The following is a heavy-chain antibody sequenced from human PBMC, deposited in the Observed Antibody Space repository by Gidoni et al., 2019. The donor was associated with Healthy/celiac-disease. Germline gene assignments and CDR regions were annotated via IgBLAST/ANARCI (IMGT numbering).Heavy chain of an antibody. CDR1: GGSISSSSYY. D-gene: IGHD1-26*01. V-gene: IGHV4-39*01. CDR3: ARRTGVGAPYYYYGMDV. J-gene: IGHJ6*02. CDR2: IYYSGST. Sequence: QLQLQESGPGLVKPSETLSLSCTVSGGSISSSSYYWGWIRQPPGKGLEWIGSIYYSGSTYYHPSLKSRVTISSDTSKNQFSLKLSSVTAADTAVYYCARRTGVGAPYYYYGMDVWGQGTTVTVSS.